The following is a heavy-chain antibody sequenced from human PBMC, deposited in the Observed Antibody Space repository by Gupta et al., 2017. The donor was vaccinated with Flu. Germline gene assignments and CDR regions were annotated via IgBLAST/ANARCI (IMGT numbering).Heavy chain of an antibody. J-gene: IGHJ4*02. D-gene: IGHD3-10*01. V-gene: IGHV2-5*01. CDR1: GFSLRSSGGG. CDR2: IYGNDDK. Sequence: QLTLEESGPSLIKPTETLTLTCNFSGFSLRSSGGGVGWIRQPPGKALEWLALIYGNDDKRYNPSLENRLTIAQDTDRNQVIFTVTNVDTVDTATYYCAQRKAASGIFDYWGPGFLVTVSS. CDR3: AQRKAASGIFDY.